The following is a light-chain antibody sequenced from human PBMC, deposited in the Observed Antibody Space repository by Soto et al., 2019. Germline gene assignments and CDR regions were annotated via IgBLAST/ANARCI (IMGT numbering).Light chain of an antibody. V-gene: IGKV3-20*01. CDR3: QQYGSSPPYT. Sequence: EVVLTQSPGTLSLSPGERATLSCRASQSVTNKYLAWYQQKPGQAPRLLIFGSSDRATGIPDRFSGSESGTDFTLTISRLEPEDFAVYYCQQYGSSPPYTFGQGTKLEI. J-gene: IGKJ2*01. CDR2: GSS. CDR1: QSVTNKY.